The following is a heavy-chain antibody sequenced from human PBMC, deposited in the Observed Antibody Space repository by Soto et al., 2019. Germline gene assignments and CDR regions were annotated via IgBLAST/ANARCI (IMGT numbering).Heavy chain of an antibody. CDR2: VYHTGRT. D-gene: IGHD3-3*01. V-gene: IGHV4-61*01. CDR3: ASDFAYFDS. Sequence: QVQLQESGPGLVKPSETLSLTCTVSGGSFKSGSYSWSWIRQPPGKVLEWIGYVYHTGRTSYNPSLKSRVSISLDTSKNQFTLNLDSVTAADTAVYFCASDFAYFDSWGQGTLVTVSS. CDR1: GGSFKSGSYS. J-gene: IGHJ4*02.